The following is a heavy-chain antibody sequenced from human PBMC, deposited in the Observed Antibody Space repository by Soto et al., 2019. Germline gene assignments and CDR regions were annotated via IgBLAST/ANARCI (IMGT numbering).Heavy chain of an antibody. Sequence: QVQLVQSGAEVKKPGASVKVSCKASGYTFTSYGISWVRQAPGQGLEWMGWISAYNGNTNYAQKLQGRVTMTTDTSTSTADMELRSLRADDTAVYYCARDGGYCSGCSCYSAGGAVAGFDYWGQGTLVTVSS. CDR3: ARDGGYCSGCSCYSAGGAVAGFDY. CDR2: ISAYNGNT. CDR1: GYTFTSYG. D-gene: IGHD2-15*01. J-gene: IGHJ4*02. V-gene: IGHV1-18*01.